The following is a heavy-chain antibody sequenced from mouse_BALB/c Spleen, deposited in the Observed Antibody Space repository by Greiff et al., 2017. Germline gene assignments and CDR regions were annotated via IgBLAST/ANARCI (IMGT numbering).Heavy chain of an antibody. Sequence: VQLVESGPGLVAPSQSLSITCTVSGFSLTSYGVHWVRQPPGKGLEWLGVIWAGGSTNYNSALMSRLSISKDNSKSQVFLKMNSLQTDDTAMYYCARAYYYGSRRYAMDYWGQGTSVTVSS. J-gene: IGHJ4*01. CDR2: IWAGGST. V-gene: IGHV2-9*02. CDR1: GFSLTSYG. D-gene: IGHD1-1*01. CDR3: ARAYYYGSRRYAMDY.